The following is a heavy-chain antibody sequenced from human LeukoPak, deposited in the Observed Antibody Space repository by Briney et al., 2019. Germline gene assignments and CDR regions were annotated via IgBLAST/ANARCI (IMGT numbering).Heavy chain of an antibody. J-gene: IGHJ6*03. CDR1: GGTFSSYA. D-gene: IGHD3-10*01. Sequence: SVKVSCKASGGTFSSYAISWVRQAPGQGLEWMGGIIPIFGTANYAQKFQGRVTITADESTSTAYMELSSLRSEDTAVYYCAREVTSGSYFYYYYYMAVWGKGTTVTISS. V-gene: IGHV1-69*13. CDR2: IIPIFGTA. CDR3: AREVTSGSYFYYYYYMAV.